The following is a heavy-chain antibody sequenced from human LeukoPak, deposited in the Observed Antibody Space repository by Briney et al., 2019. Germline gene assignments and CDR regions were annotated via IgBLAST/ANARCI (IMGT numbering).Heavy chain of an antibody. CDR3: ARGAGWNPFDY. V-gene: IGHV4-59*01. D-gene: IGHD1-1*01. CDR2: IYYSGST. J-gene: IGHJ4*02. Sequence: SETLSLTCTVSGGSICRYYWSWIRQPPGKGLEWIGYIYYSGSTNYNPSLKSRVTISVDTSKTQFSLKLSSVTAADAAVYYCARGAGWNPFDYWGQGTLVTVSS. CDR1: GGSICRYY.